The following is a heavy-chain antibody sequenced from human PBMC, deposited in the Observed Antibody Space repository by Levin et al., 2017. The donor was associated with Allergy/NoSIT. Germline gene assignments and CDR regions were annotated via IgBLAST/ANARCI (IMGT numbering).Heavy chain of an antibody. D-gene: IGHD6-13*01. J-gene: IGHJ4*02. CDR2: INPNSGGT. V-gene: IGHV1-2*02. CDR3: ARDLRSIGYSSSWPPGY. Sequence: GGSLRLSCKASGYTFTGYYMHWVRQAPGQGLEWMGWINPNSGGTNYAQKFQGRVTMTRDTSISTAYMELSRLRSDDTAVYYCARDLRSIGYSSSWPPGYWGQGTLVTVSS. CDR1: GYTFTGYY.